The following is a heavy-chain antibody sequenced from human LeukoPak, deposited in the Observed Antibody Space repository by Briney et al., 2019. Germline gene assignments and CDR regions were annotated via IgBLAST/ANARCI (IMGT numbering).Heavy chain of an antibody. Sequence: PGGSLRLSCAASVFTFSSYAMSWVRQAPGKGLEWVSAISGSGGSTYYADSVKGRFTISRDNSKNTLYLQMNSLRAEDTAVYYCAKVLGVAVAGTVDYWGQGTLVTVSS. V-gene: IGHV3-23*01. CDR3: AKVLGVAVAGTVDY. CDR1: VFTFSSYA. J-gene: IGHJ4*02. CDR2: ISGSGGST. D-gene: IGHD6-19*01.